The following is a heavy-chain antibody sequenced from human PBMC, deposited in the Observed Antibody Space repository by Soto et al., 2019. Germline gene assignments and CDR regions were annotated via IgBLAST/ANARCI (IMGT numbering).Heavy chain of an antibody. D-gene: IGHD2-21*01. CDR2: TYYTGTT. CDR1: GDPISSGGYF. V-gene: IGHV4-31*03. J-gene: IGHJ6*02. Sequence: QVQLQESGPGLVQPSQTLSLTCTVSGDPISSGGYFLTWIRQHPGKGLEWIGNTYYTGTTYYNPSLKSRFSISVDTSKNKCSLKLTSVTAADTAIYYCERDRVRRDNKPYGMDVWGQGTTVTVSS. CDR3: ERDRVRRDNKPYGMDV.